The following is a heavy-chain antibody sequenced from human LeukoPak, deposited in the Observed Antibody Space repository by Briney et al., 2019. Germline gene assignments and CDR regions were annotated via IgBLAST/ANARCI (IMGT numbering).Heavy chain of an antibody. CDR2: ISYDGSNK. CDR1: GFTFSSYA. CDR3: ARGDYYDSSGYSRAHYYYYYMDV. D-gene: IGHD3-22*01. Sequence: GGSLRLSRAASGFTFSSYAMHWVRQAPGKGLEWVAVISYDGSNKYYADSVKGRFTISRDNSKNTLYLQMNSLRAEDTAVYYCARGDYYDSSGYSRAHYYYYYMDVWGKGTTVTVSS. V-gene: IGHV3-30*04. J-gene: IGHJ6*03.